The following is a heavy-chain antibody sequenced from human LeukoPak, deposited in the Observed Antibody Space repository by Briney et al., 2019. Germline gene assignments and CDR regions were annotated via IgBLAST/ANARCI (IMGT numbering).Heavy chain of an antibody. J-gene: IGHJ5*02. CDR1: GFTFSSYA. CDR2: ISYDGSNK. CDR3: ARDQDYYGSGSYYSGFDP. D-gene: IGHD3-10*01. V-gene: IGHV3-30*04. Sequence: GGSLRLSCAASGFTFSSYAMHWVRQAPGKGLEGVAVISYDGSNKYYADSVKGRFTISRDNSKNTLYLQMNSLRAEDTAVYYCARDQDYYGSGSYYSGFDPWGQGTLVTVSS.